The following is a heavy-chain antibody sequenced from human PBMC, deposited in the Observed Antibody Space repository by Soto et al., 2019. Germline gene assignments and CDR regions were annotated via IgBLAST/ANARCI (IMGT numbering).Heavy chain of an antibody. D-gene: IGHD3-9*01. CDR2: IIPIFGTA. CDR3: AAGGGIWTGSTSDYSYGMDV. CDR1: GGTFSSYA. V-gene: IGHV1-69*13. Sequence: SVKFSCKSSGGTFSSYAISWVRQAPGQGLEWMGGIIPIFGTANYAQKFQGRVTITADESTSTAYMELSSLRSEDTAVYYCAAGGGIWTGSTSDYSYGMDVWGQGHTVTVYS. J-gene: IGHJ6*02.